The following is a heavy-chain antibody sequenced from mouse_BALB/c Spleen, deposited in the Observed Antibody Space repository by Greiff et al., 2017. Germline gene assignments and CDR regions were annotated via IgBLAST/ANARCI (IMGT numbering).Heavy chain of an antibody. J-gene: IGHJ1*01. Sequence: LQQSGAELVKPGASVKLSCTASGFNIKDTYMHWVKQRPEQGLEWIGRIDPANGNTKYDPKFQGKATITADTSYNTAYLQLSSLTSEDTAVYYCARLGWYFDVWGAGTTVTVSS. CDR3: ARLGWYFDV. CDR1: GFNIKDTY. CDR2: IDPANGNT. V-gene: IGHV14-3*02.